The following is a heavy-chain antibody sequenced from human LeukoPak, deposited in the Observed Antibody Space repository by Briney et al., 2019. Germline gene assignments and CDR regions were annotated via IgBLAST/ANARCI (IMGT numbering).Heavy chain of an antibody. CDR2: IYYSGST. D-gene: IGHD2-15*01. J-gene: IGHJ4*02. V-gene: IGHV4-34*01. CDR3: ARGIVVVVAAD. CDR1: GGSFSGYY. Sequence: PSETLSLTCAVYGGSFSGYYWSWVRQPPGKGLEWIGSIYYSGSTYYNPSLTSLVTISVDTSKNQFSLKLSSVTAADTAVYYCARGIVVVVAADWGQGTLVTVSS.